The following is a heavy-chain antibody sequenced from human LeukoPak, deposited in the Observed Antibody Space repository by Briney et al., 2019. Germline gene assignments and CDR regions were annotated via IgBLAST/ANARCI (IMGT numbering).Heavy chain of an antibody. D-gene: IGHD1-1*01. V-gene: IGHV3-7*01. CDR2: IKQDGSEG. CDR3: AKDRLPSQYTGHIS. CDR1: GFTFSNYL. Sequence: GGSLRLSCAASGFTFSNYLMSWVRQAPGKGLEWVANIKQDGSEGFYVDSAKGRFTISRDNDKNSLYLQMNSLGVEDTAVYYCAKDRLPSQYTGHISWGQGTLVTVSS. J-gene: IGHJ4*02.